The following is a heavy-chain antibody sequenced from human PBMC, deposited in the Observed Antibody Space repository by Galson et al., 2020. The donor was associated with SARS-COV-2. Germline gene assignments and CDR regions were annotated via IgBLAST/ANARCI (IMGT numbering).Heavy chain of an antibody. Sequence: SETLSLTCTVSGGSLSSDGYYWSWIRLPPGKGLEWLGYTSYLGSTRYNPSLKDRVSISVDTSKNQFSLKVSSVTAADTAMYYCARGDITPHYYMGVWGKGTAVTVSS. CDR2: TSYLGST. CDR1: GGSLSSDGYY. D-gene: IGHD2-15*01. CDR3: ARGDITPHYYMGV. J-gene: IGHJ6*03. V-gene: IGHV4-61*08.